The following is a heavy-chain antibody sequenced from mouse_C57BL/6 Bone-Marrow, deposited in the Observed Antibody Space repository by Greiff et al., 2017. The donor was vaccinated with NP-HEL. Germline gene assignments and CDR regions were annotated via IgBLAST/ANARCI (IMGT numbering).Heavy chain of an antibody. CDR2: INPYNGGT. D-gene: IGHD1-1*01. V-gene: IGHV1-19*01. Sequence: EVKLQESGPVLVKPGASVKMSCKASGYTFTDYYMNWVKQSHGKSLEWIGVINPYNGGTSYNQKFKGKATLTVDKSSSTAYMELNSLTSEDSAVYYCAIYGSSSFDVWGTGTTVTVSS. CDR1: GYTFTDYY. J-gene: IGHJ1*03. CDR3: AIYGSSSFDV.